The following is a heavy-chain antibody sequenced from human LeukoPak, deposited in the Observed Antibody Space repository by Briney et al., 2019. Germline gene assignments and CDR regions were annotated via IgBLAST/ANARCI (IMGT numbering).Heavy chain of an antibody. CDR3: ARDMHSSYEY. CDR1: GFTFSAYW. V-gene: IGHV3-7*05. J-gene: IGHJ4*02. Sequence: GGSLRLSCAASGFTFSAYWMSWLRQAQGRGLEWVASIKQDGGEKYYVDSVMGRLTITKDNAKNSLYLQMNSLRVEDTAVYYCARDMHSSYEYWGQGTLVSVSS. D-gene: IGHD2-2*01. CDR2: IKQDGGEK.